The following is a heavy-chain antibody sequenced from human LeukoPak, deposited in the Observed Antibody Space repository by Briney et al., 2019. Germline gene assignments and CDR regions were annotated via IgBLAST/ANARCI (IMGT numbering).Heavy chain of an antibody. V-gene: IGHV4-39*07. J-gene: IGHJ6*03. Sequence: SETLSLTCTVSGGSISSSSDYWGWIRQPPGKGLEWIGSIYYSGSTYYNPSLKSRVTISVDTSKNQFSLKLSSVTAADTAVYYCARAIRSGITIFGVVTTRQNYYYYMDVWGKGTTVTVSS. D-gene: IGHD3-3*01. CDR2: IYYSGST. CDR3: ARAIRSGITIFGVVTTRQNYYYYMDV. CDR1: GGSISSSSDY.